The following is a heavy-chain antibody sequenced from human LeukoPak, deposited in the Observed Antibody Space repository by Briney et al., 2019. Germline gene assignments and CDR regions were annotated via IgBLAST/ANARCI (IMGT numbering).Heavy chain of an antibody. Sequence: GGSLRLSCAASGFTFSSYAMSWVRQAPGKGLEWVSAISGSGGSTYYADSVKGRFTISRDNSKNTLYLQMNSLRAEDTAVYYCAKRAAYSSSWHNWFGPWGQGTLVTVSS. J-gene: IGHJ5*02. CDR3: AKRAAYSSSWHNWFGP. D-gene: IGHD6-13*01. CDR1: GFTFSSYA. CDR2: ISGSGGST. V-gene: IGHV3-23*01.